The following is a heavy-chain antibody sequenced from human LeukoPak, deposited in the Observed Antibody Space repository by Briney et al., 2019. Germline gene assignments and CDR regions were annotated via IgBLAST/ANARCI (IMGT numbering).Heavy chain of an antibody. D-gene: IGHD3-9*01. J-gene: IGHJ6*02. CDR2: IIPIFGTA. V-gene: IGHV1-69*13. Sequence: SVKVSCKASGGTFSSYAISWVRQAPGQGLEWMGGIIPIFGTANYAQKFQGRVTITADESTSTACMELSSLRSEDTAVYYCARAGYDILTGYFSPDRPRGYGMDVWGQGTTVTVSS. CDR1: GGTFSSYA. CDR3: ARAGYDILTGYFSPDRPRGYGMDV.